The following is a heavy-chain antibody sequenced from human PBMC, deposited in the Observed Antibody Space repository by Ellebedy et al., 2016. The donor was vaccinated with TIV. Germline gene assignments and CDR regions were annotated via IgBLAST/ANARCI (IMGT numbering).Heavy chain of an antibody. CDR3: AKDSGGYRATYYATLYTLDS. CDR2: ICWDGGCK. V-gene: IGHV3-43*01. D-gene: IGHD1-26*01. Sequence: GGSLRLSCAASGFTFDDYTMYWVRQAPGKGLEWVSLICWDGGCKYYADSVKGRFTVSRDNSKNSLFLQMNNLRTDDTAFYYCAKDSGGYRATYYATLYTLDSWGQGTLVTVSS. CDR1: GFTFDDYT. J-gene: IGHJ4*02.